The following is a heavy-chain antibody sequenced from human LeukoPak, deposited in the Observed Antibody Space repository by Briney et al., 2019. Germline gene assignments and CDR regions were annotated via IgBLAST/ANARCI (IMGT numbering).Heavy chain of an antibody. J-gene: IGHJ4*02. CDR1: GGSISSYY. V-gene: IGHV4-59*01. Sequence: SETLTLTCTVSGGSISSYYWSWIRQPPGKGLEWIGYIYYSASTNYNPSLKSRVTISVDTSKNQFSLKLSSVTAADTAVYYCARGYTAMVTDYWGRGTVVTVSS. CDR2: IYYSAST. CDR3: ARGYTAMVTDY. D-gene: IGHD5-18*01.